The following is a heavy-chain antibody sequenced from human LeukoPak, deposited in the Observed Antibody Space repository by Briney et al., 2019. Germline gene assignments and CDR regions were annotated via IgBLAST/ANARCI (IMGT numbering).Heavy chain of an antibody. J-gene: IGHJ4*02. D-gene: IGHD2-15*01. CDR2: IYTSGST. Sequence: PSETLSLTCTVSGGSISSYYWSWIRQPAGKGLEWIGRIYTSGSTNYNPSLKSRVTISVDTSKNQISLKLSSVSAADTAVYYCARGPPPAATGSYYFDYWGQGTLVTVSS. CDR3: ARGPPPAATGSYYFDY. CDR1: GGSISSYY. V-gene: IGHV4-4*07.